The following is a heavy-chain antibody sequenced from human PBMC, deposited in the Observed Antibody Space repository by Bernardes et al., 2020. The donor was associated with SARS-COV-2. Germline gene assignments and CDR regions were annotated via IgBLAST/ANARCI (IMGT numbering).Heavy chain of an antibody. CDR2: ISGSGGST. CDR1: GFTFSSYA. D-gene: IGHD3-3*01. CDR3: AKDFPARITIFGVGVLGCMDV. J-gene: IGHJ6*02. Sequence: GGSLRLSCAASGFTFSSYAMSWVRQAPGKGLEWVSAISGSGGSTYYADSVTGRFTIPRDNSKNTLYLQMNSLRAEDTAVYYCAKDFPARITIFGVGVLGCMDVWGQGTTVTVSS. V-gene: IGHV3-23*01.